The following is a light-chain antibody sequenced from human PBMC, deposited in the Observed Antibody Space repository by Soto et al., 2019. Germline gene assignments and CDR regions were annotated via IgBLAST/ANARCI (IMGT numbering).Light chain of an antibody. V-gene: IGLV1-40*01. J-gene: IGLJ2*01. CDR3: QSYDSSLSGSG. CDR2: GNS. Sequence: QSVLTQPPSVSGAPGQRVTISCTGSSSNIGAGYDVHWYQQLPGTAPKLLIYGNSNRPSGVPDRFSGSKSGTSASLAITGLQAEDEAGYYCQSYDSSLSGSGFGGGTKRTVL. CDR1: SSNIGAGYD.